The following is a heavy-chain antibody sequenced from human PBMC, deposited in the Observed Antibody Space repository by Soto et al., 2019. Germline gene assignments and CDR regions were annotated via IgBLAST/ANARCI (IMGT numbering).Heavy chain of an antibody. D-gene: IGHD7-27*01. J-gene: IGHJ4*02. CDR1: GDSISTDY. CDR3: AKNWNWGSLVH. Sequence: QVHLQESGPGLVKPSETLSLTCTVSGDSISTDYWSWLRQSPGKGLEWIGFIYYGGSTNYNPSLKSRVTISVDTPKNQFSLKLSSVTAADTAVYYCAKNWNWGSLVHWGQGTLVTVSS. CDR2: IYYGGST. V-gene: IGHV4-59*08.